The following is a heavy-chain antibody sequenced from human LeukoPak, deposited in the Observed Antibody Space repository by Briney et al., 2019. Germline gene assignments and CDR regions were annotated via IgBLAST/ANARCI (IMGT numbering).Heavy chain of an antibody. CDR1: GYTFTSYG. J-gene: IGHJ6*03. V-gene: IGHV1-18*01. CDR2: ISAYNGNT. D-gene: IGHD6-13*01. CDR3: ARDSSSWYYYYYYMDV. Sequence: ASVKVSCKASGYTFTSYGISWVRQAPGQGLEWMGWISAYNGNTNYAQKLQGRVTMTTDTSTSTAYMELRSLRSDDTAVYYCARDSSSWYYYYYYMDVWGKGTTVTVSS.